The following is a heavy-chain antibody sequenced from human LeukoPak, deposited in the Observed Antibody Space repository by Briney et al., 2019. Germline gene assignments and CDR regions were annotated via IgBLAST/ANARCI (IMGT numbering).Heavy chain of an antibody. Sequence: PSETLSLTCAVSGGSISSSNWWSWVRQPPGKGLEWIVEISHSRSNNCNPSLKSRVTISVDKSKNQFSLKLSSVTGADTAVDYCARASSGPYGFHYWGQGTLVSVSS. CDR3: ARASSGPYGFHY. D-gene: IGHD3-22*01. CDR2: ISHSRSN. CDR1: GGSISSSNW. J-gene: IGHJ4*02. V-gene: IGHV4-4*02.